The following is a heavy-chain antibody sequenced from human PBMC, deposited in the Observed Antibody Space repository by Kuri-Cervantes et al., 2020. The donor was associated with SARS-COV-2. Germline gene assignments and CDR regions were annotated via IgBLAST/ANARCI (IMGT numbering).Heavy chain of an antibody. V-gene: IGHV4-39*01. D-gene: IGHD3-3*01. CDR3: ARQRGGFLEWLLYYDY. Sequence: SETLSLTCTVSGGSISSSSYYWGWIRQPPGKGLEWIGSIYYSGSIYYNPSLKSRVTISVDTSKNQFSLKLSSVTAADTAVYYCARQRGGFLEWLLYYDYWGQGTLVTVSS. CDR2: IYYSGSI. CDR1: GGSISSSSYY. J-gene: IGHJ4*02.